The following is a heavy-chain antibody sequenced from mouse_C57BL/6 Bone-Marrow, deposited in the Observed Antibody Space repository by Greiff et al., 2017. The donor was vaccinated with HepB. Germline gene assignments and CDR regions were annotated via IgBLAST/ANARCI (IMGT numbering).Heavy chain of an antibody. V-gene: IGHV3-8*01. CDR1: GYSITSDY. J-gene: IGHJ1*03. Sequence: DVKLVESGPGLAKPSQTLSLTCSVTGYSITSDYWNWIRKFPGNKLEYMGYISYSGSTYYNPSLKSRNSITRDTSKNQYYLQLNSVTTEDTATYYCARWGTVVARGWYFDVWGTGTTVTVSS. CDR3: ARWGTVVARGWYFDV. CDR2: ISYSGST. D-gene: IGHD1-1*01.